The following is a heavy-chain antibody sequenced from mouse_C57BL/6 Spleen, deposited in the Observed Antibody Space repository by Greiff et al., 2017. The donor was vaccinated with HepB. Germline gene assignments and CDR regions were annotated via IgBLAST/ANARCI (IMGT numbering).Heavy chain of an antibody. CDR2: INPSTGGT. CDR1: GYSFTGYY. J-gene: IGHJ4*01. V-gene: IGHV1-42*01. CDR3: ARFEGYAMDY. Sequence: EVQLQQSGPELVKPGASVKISCKASGYSFTGYYMNWVKQSPEKSLEWIGEINPSTGGTTYNQKFKAKATLTVDKSSSTAYMQLKSLTSEDSAVYYCARFEGYAMDYWGQGTSVTVSS.